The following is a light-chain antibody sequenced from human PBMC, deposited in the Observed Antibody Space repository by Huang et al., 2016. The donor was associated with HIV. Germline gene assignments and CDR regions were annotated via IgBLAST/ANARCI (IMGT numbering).Light chain of an antibody. Sequence: QLTQSPSSLSMSVGDRVIITCQASQDIANSLAWYQHKPGRAPKLLISAASPLQSVVPSRFSGGSAGTYFTLIITNLQPDDFASYYCQQLHSYPITFGQGTRLDI. CDR3: QQLHSYPIT. CDR1: QDIANS. J-gene: IGKJ5*01. CDR2: AAS. V-gene: IGKV1-9*01.